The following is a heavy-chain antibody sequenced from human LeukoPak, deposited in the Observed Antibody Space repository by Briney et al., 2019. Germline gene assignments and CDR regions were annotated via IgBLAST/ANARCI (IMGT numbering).Heavy chain of an antibody. CDR2: MNPNSGNT. D-gene: IGHD3-9*01. J-gene: IGHJ3*02. V-gene: IGHV1-8*01. Sequence: GASVKVSCKASGYTFTSYDINWVRQATGQGLEWMGWMNPNSGNTGYAQKLQGRVTMTTDTSTSTAYMELRSLRSDDTAVYYCARDLGITISHAFDIWGQGTMVTVSS. CDR3: ARDLGITISHAFDI. CDR1: GYTFTSYD.